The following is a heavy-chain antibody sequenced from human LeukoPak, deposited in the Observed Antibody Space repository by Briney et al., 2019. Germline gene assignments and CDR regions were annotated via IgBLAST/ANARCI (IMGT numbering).Heavy chain of an antibody. CDR2: IYYSGST. CDR3: ARHPASRSLLAAPGAFDI. Sequence: PSETLSLTCTVSGGSISSYYWSWIRQPAGKGLEWIGYIYYSGSTNYNPSLKSRVTISVDTSKNQFSLKLTSVTAADTAVYYCARHPASRSLLAAPGAFDIWGQGTMVTVSS. D-gene: IGHD6-6*01. J-gene: IGHJ3*02. V-gene: IGHV4-59*08. CDR1: GGSISSYY.